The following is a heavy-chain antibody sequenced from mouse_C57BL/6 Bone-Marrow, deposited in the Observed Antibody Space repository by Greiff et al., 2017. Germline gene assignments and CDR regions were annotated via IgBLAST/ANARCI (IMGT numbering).Heavy chain of an antibody. J-gene: IGHJ1*03. D-gene: IGHD1-1*01. CDR1: GYTFTSYW. CDR2: IYPSDSET. CDR3: ARVDYCGPYWYFDV. Sequence: QVQLQQPGAELVRPGSSVKLSCKASGYTFTSYWMDWVKQRPGQGLEWIGNIYPSDSETHYNHKFKDKATLTVDKSSSTASMQLSSLTSEDSAVYYCARVDYCGPYWYFDVWGTGTAVTVTA. V-gene: IGHV1-61*01.